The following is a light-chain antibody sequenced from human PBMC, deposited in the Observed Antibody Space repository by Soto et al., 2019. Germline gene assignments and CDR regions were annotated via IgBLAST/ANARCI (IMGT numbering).Light chain of an antibody. CDR3: QQYGSSPLT. CDR2: GGS. CDR1: RRIISSQ. J-gene: IGKJ4*02. V-gene: IGKV3-20*01. Sequence: PGERSTLSISRSRRIISSQLAWYQQKPGQAPRLLIYGGSSRASGIPVRFSGSGSETDFTLTITRLEPEDFAAYYCQQYGSSPLTFGGGTKVDIK.